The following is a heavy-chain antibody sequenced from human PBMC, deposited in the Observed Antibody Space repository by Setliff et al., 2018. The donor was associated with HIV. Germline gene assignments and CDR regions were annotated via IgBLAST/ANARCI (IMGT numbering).Heavy chain of an antibody. CDR3: ARLEKEFTFGGIIVTYYFDY. D-gene: IGHD3-16*02. CDR2: IYHSGSI. Sequence: SETLSLTCAVSGYSISSGYQWGWIRQPPGKGLEWIGSIYHSGSIYYNPSLKSRVTISVDTSKNQFSLKLSSVTGADTAVYYCARLEKEFTFGGIIVTYYFDYWGQGTLVTVSS. CDR1: GYSISSGYQ. J-gene: IGHJ4*02. V-gene: IGHV4-38-2*01.